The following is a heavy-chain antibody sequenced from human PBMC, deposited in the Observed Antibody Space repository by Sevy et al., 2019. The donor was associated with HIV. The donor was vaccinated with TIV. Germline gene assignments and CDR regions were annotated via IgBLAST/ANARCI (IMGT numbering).Heavy chain of an antibody. CDR3: AKDRPRSDYHAD. Sequence: GGYLRLSCAASGFTFSSYGMHWVRQAPGKGLEWMAFIRYDGSNKYYADSVKGRFTISRDNSKNTLYLQMNSLRAEDTAVYYCAKDRPRSDYHADWGQGTLVTVSS. V-gene: IGHV3-30*02. CDR2: IRYDGSNK. J-gene: IGHJ1*01. D-gene: IGHD4-17*01. CDR1: GFTFSSYG.